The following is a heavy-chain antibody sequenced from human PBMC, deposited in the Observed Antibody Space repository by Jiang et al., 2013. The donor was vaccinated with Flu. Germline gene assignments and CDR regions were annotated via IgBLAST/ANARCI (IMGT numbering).Heavy chain of an antibody. CDR3: ARWSSSWYGQHDAFDI. D-gene: IGHD6-13*01. V-gene: IGHV4-59*01. J-gene: IGHJ3*02. CDR1: GGSISSYY. CDR2: IYYSGST. Sequence: LLKPSETLSLTCTVSGGSISSYYWSWIRQPPGKGLEWIGYIYYSGSTNYNPSLKSRVTISVDTSKNQFSLKLSSVTAADTAVYYCARWSSSWYGQHDAFDIWGQGT.